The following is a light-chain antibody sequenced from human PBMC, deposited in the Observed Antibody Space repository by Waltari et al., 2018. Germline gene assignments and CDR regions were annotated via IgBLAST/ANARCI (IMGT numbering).Light chain of an antibody. CDR1: SRDVGGYNR. Sequence: QSALTQPASVSASPGQSITISCTGSSRDVGGYNRVSWYQLHPGKAPKPMIYEVSNRPSGVSNRFSGSKSGNTASLTISGLQAEDEADYYCCSYSSSSTRYVCGTGTGVTV. CDR3: CSYSSSSTRYV. J-gene: IGLJ1*01. V-gene: IGLV2-14*01. CDR2: EVS.